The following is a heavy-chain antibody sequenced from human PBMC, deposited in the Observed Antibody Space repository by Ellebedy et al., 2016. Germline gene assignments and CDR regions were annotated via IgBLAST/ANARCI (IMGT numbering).Heavy chain of an antibody. V-gene: IGHV1-69*13. CDR3: ARDRVTVLVTGQHYYGMDV. D-gene: IGHD5-18*01. J-gene: IGHJ6*02. Sequence: ASVKVSCKAAGGTLRGSGFSWVRQAPGQGLEWMGGIIPKFGRGNNAQKFQGRVTITADESTSTIYMELSSLRSEDTAVYYCARDRVTVLVTGQHYYGMDVWGQGTTVTVSS. CDR1: GGTLRGSG. CDR2: IIPKFGRG.